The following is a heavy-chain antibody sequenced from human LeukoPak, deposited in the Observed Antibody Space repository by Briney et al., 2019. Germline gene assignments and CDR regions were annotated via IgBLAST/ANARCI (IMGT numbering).Heavy chain of an antibody. CDR1: GGSISSGSYY. Sequence: PSETLSLTCTVSGGSISSGSYYWTWIRQPPGKGLEWIGYIYYSGSTNYNPSLKSRVTISVDTSKNQFSLKLSSVTAADTAVYYCARDLSGSYWRHWGQGTLVTASS. CDR2: IYYSGST. D-gene: IGHD1-26*01. V-gene: IGHV4-61*01. J-gene: IGHJ4*02. CDR3: ARDLSGSYWRH.